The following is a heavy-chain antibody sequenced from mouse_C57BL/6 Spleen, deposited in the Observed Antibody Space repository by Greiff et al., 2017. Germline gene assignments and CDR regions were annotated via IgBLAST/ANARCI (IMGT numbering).Heavy chain of an antibody. CDR3: AREDGSYFDY. Sequence: EVMLVESGGGLVKPGGSLKLSCAASGFTFSDYGMHWVRQAPEKGLEWVAYISSGSSTIYYADTVKGRFTISRDNAKNTRFLQMTSLRSEDTAMYYCAREDGSYFDYWGQGTTLTVSS. V-gene: IGHV5-17*01. D-gene: IGHD1-1*01. J-gene: IGHJ2*01. CDR2: ISSGSSTI. CDR1: GFTFSDYG.